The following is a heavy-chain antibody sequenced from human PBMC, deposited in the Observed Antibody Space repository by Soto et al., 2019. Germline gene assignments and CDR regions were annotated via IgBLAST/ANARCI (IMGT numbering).Heavy chain of an antibody. CDR3: ARGYGRNFDY. CDR2: IYYSGST. D-gene: IGHD5-18*01. V-gene: IGHV4-30-4*07. CDR1: GGSISSGGYS. J-gene: IGHJ4*02. Sequence: PSETLSLTCAVSGGSISSGGYSWSWIRQPPGKGLEWIGYIYYSGSTYYNPSLKSRVTISVDTSKNQFSLKLSSVTAADTAVYYCARGYGRNFDYWGQGTLVTVSS.